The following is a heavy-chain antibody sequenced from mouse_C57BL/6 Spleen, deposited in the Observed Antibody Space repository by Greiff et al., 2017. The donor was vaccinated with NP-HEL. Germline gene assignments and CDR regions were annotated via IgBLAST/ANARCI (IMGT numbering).Heavy chain of an antibody. D-gene: IGHD1-1*01. CDR3: TTVITTVRFAY. CDR2: IDPEDGDT. J-gene: IGHJ3*01. V-gene: IGHV14-1*01. CDR1: GFNIKDYY. Sequence: VQLQQSGAELVRPGASVKLSCTASGFNIKDYYMHWVKQRPEQGLEWIGRIDPEDGDTEYAPKFQGKATMTADTSSNTAYLQLSSLTSEDTAVYYCTTVITTVRFAYWGQGTLVTVSA.